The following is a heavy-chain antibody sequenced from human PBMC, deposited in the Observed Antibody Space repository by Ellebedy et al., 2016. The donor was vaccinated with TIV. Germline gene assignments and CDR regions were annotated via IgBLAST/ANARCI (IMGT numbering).Heavy chain of an antibody. CDR1: GGSFSGYY. CDR2: INHSGST. J-gene: IGHJ3*02. V-gene: IGHV4-34*01. CDR3: TRGGRGLLRQTFDI. D-gene: IGHD3-10*01. Sequence: MPSETLSLTCAVYGGSFSGYYWSWIRQPPGKGLEWIGEINHSGSTNYNPSLKSRVTISLDTSKTQFSLKLCSVTAADTAVYYCTRGGRGLLRQTFDIWGQGTMVTVSS.